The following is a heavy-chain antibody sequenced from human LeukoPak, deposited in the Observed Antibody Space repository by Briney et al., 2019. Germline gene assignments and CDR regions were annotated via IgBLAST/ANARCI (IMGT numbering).Heavy chain of an antibody. J-gene: IGHJ3*02. Sequence: GGSLRLSCAASGFTFSSYAMHWVRQAPGKGLEWVAVISYDGSNKYYADSVKGRFTISRDNSKNTLYLQMNSLRAEDTAVYYCARDGPFALYSSSWYGAFDIWGQGTMVTVSS. CDR2: ISYDGSNK. CDR3: ARDGPFALYSSSWYGAFDI. V-gene: IGHV3-30-3*01. D-gene: IGHD6-13*01. CDR1: GFTFSSYA.